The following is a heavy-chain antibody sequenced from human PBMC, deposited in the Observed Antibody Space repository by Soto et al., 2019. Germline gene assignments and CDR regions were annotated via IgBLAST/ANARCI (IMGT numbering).Heavy chain of an antibody. Sequence: QVQLVQSGAEVKKPGSSVKVSCKASGGTFSRYAISWVRQAPGQGLEWMGGFIPMFNRPHSARKFQGRVTITADESTSTAYKDLSSLRSEDTAVYDCARGQFHHASNYYDALAVGGQGTTVTVSS. D-gene: IGHD6-6*01. CDR1: GGTFSRYA. CDR3: ARGQFHHASNYYDALAV. J-gene: IGHJ6*02. CDR2: FIPMFNRP. V-gene: IGHV1-69*01.